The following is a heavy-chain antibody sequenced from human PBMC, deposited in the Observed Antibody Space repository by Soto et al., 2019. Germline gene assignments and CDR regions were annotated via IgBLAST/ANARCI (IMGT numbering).Heavy chain of an antibody. Sequence: QVQLQQWGAGLLKPSETLSLTCAVYGGSFSGYYWSWIRQPPGKGLEWIGEINHSGSTNYNPSLKSRVTISVDTSKNQFSLKLSSVTAADTAVYYCARNELFSWFDPWGQGTLVTVSS. CDR3: ARNELFSWFDP. D-gene: IGHD3-10*01. V-gene: IGHV4-34*01. CDR2: INHSGST. J-gene: IGHJ5*02. CDR1: GGSFSGYY.